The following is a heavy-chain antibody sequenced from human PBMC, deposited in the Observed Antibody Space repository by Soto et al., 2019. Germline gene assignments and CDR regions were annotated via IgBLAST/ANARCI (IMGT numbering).Heavy chain of an antibody. D-gene: IGHD2-2*01. CDR3: ARDLGYCSSTSCYDHYYYMDV. V-gene: IGHV3-21*01. Sequence: GSLRLSCAASGFTFSSYSMNWVRQAPGKGLEWVSSISSSSSYIYYADSVKGRFTISRDNAKNSLYLQMNSLRAEDTAVYYCARDLGYCSSTSCYDHYYYMDVWGKGTTVTVS. CDR2: ISSSSSYI. J-gene: IGHJ6*03. CDR1: GFTFSSYS.